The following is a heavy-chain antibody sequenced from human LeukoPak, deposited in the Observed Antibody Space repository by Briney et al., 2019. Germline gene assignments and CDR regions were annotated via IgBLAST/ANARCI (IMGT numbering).Heavy chain of an antibody. CDR1: GGSISTYY. CDR3: VRVSCSGGTCLSPD. Sequence: SETLSLTCTVSGGSISTYYWSWIRQPPRKGLEWIGYIYYTGSTSCNPSLKSRVTMSVDASKNQFSLKLTSVTAADTAVYYCVRVSCSGGTCLSPDWGQGTLVTVSS. CDR2: IYYTGST. V-gene: IGHV4-59*01. J-gene: IGHJ1*01. D-gene: IGHD2-15*01.